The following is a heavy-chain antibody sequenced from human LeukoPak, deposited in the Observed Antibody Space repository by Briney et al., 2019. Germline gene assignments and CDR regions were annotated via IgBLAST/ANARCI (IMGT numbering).Heavy chain of an antibody. V-gene: IGHV4-31*03. Sequence: SEALSLTCTVSGGSISSGGYYWSWIRQHPGKGLEWIGYIYYSGSTYYNPSLKSRVTISVDTSKNQFSLKLSSVTAADTAVYYCARDGIVGATVAFDIWGQGTMVTVSS. D-gene: IGHD1-26*01. CDR2: IYYSGST. J-gene: IGHJ3*02. CDR3: ARDGIVGATVAFDI. CDR1: GGSISSGGYY.